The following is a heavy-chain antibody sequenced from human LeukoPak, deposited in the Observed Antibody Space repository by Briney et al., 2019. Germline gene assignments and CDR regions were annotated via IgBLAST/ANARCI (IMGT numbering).Heavy chain of an antibody. D-gene: IGHD2-21*02. CDR1: GYTFTGYL. Sequence: ASVKVSCKASGYTFTGYLMHWVRQAPGQGLEWMGWISVYNGNTNYAQKFQGRVTMTTDTSTSTAYMELRSLRSDDTAVYYCAREVGYCGGDCYPYYYYYMDVWGKGTTVTISS. CDR2: ISVYNGNT. V-gene: IGHV1-18*04. J-gene: IGHJ6*03. CDR3: AREVGYCGGDCYPYYYYYMDV.